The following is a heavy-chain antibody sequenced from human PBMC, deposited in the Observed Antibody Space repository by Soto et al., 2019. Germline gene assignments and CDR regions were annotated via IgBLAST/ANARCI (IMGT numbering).Heavy chain of an antibody. J-gene: IGHJ6*02. V-gene: IGHV1-2*06. CDR3: ARDLCPLGSVSPCPTFGMDV. Sequence: QGQLLQSGAEVKAPGASVKISCKASRYSFTAHYIHWVRQTPGQGLQHLGRLKSDTGGSYSAPKFQGRFVMTGDTSTSTAYLELTGLQSDDTAVYFGARDLCPLGSVSPCPTFGMDVWGQGTSVTVSS. CDR1: RYSFTAHY. D-gene: IGHD3-10*01. CDR2: LKSDTGGS.